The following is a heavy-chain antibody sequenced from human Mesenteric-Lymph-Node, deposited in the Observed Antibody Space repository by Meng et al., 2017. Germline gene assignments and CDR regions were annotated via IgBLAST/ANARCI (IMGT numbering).Heavy chain of an antibody. CDR1: GGSVSSGSYY. V-gene: IGHV4-61*01. D-gene: IGHD3-3*01. J-gene: IGHJ4*02. CDR3: AITYYDFWSGYYAFDY. CDR2: IYYSGST. Sequence: QVQLQESGPGRVRPSETLSLTCTVSGGSVSSGSYYWSWIRQPPGKGLEWIGYIYYSGSTDYNPSLKSRVTISVDTSKNQFSLKLSSVTAADTAVYYCAITYYDFWSGYYAFDYWGQGTLVTVSS.